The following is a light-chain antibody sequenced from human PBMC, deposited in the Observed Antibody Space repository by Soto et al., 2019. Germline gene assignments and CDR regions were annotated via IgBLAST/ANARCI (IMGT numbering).Light chain of an antibody. Sequence: DIQMTQSPSSLSASVGDRVTITCQARQPIRKYLHWYQHKPGKAPKLLIYDAFNLADGVPSRFTGSGSGTDFTFTITSLQPEDIATYYCQQYESLYSFGQGTKLEIK. CDR1: QPIRKY. J-gene: IGKJ2*03. CDR3: QQYESLYS. V-gene: IGKV1-33*01. CDR2: DAF.